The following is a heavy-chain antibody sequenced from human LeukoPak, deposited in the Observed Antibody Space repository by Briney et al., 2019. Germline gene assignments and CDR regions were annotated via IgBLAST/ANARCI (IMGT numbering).Heavy chain of an antibody. Sequence: SETLSLTCTVSGGSVSSGSYYWSWIRQPPGKGLEWIGYTYHSGSTYYNPSLKSRVTISVDRSKNQFSLKLSSVTAADTAVYYCARVPLSIVALDYWGQGTLVTVSS. CDR3: ARVPLSIVALDY. J-gene: IGHJ4*02. V-gene: IGHV4-30-2*01. CDR1: GGSVSSGSYY. CDR2: TYHSGST. D-gene: IGHD3-22*01.